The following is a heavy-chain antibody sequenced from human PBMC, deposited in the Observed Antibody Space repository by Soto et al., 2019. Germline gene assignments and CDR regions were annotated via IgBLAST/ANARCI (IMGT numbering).Heavy chain of an antibody. CDR3: ASIRRRWDYYGMDV. CDR2: ISAYNGNT. D-gene: IGHD1-26*01. V-gene: IGHV1-18*04. Sequence: GASVKVSCKASGYTFTSYGISWVRQAPGQGLEWMGWISAYNGNTNYAQKLQGRVTMTTDTSTSTAYMELRSLRSDDTAVYYCASIRRRWDYYGMDVWGQGTTVTVSS. CDR1: GYTFTSYG. J-gene: IGHJ6*02.